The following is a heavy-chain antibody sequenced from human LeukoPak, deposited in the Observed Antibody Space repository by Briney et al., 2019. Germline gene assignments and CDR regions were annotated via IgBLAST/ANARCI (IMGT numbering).Heavy chain of an antibody. CDR1: GFTFSRYW. CDR3: ARGSLGDGSLLIDY. Sequence: GGSLRLSCAASGFTFSRYWMHWVRQAPREGLVWVSRINSDGSDKTYADSVKGRFTISRDNAKNTVYLQMNSLRAEDTAVYYCARGSLGDGSLLIDYWGQGTLVTVSS. CDR2: INSDGSDK. V-gene: IGHV3-74*01. J-gene: IGHJ4*02. D-gene: IGHD3-10*01.